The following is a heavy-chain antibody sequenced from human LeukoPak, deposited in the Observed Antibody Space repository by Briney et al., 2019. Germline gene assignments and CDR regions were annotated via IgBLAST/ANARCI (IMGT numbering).Heavy chain of an antibody. Sequence: PGGSLRLSCAASGFTFSSYAMHWVRQAPGKGLEYVSAISSNGGSTYYANSVEGRFTISRDNSKNTLYLQMGSLRAEDMAVYYCARDTTLDYWGQGTLVTVSS. CDR3: ARDTTLDY. CDR2: ISSNGGST. CDR1: GFTFSSYA. J-gene: IGHJ4*02. V-gene: IGHV3-64*01. D-gene: IGHD1-1*01.